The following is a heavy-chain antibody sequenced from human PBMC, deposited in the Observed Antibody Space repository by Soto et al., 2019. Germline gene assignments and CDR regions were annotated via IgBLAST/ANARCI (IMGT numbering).Heavy chain of an antibody. CDR3: ARGPTTPVTNWFDP. CDR1: GYTFTGYY. Sequence: QVQLVQSGAEVKKPGASVKVSCKASGYTFTGYYMHWVRQAPGQGLEWMGWINPHSGGTNYAQKFQGWVTMTRDTSISTAYMELSRLRSDDTAVYYCARGPTTPVTNWFDPWGQGTLVTVSS. CDR2: INPHSGGT. J-gene: IGHJ5*02. D-gene: IGHD2-15*01. V-gene: IGHV1-2*04.